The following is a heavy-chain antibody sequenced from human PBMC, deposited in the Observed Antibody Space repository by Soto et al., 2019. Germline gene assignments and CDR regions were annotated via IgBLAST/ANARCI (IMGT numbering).Heavy chain of an antibody. CDR3: ARGRGWFDP. CDR2: IYYSGST. CDR1: GGSISYNY. Sequence: QVQLQESGPGLVKPSETLSLTCTVSGGSISYNYWSWIRQPPGKSLEWIGYIYYSGSTNYNPSLKSRVTISIDTSKNQCSLKLSSVTPADTAVYYCARGRGWFDPWGQGTLVTVSS. J-gene: IGHJ5*02. V-gene: IGHV4-59*01.